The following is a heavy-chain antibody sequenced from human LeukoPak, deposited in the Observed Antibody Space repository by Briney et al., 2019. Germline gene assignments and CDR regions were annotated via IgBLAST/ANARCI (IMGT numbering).Heavy chain of an antibody. CDR3: ARDLSGSYGNY. D-gene: IGHD1-26*01. V-gene: IGHV3-21*01. J-gene: IGHJ4*02. Sequence: GGSLRLSCAASGFTFSSYSMNWVRQAPGKGLEWVPSISSSSSYIYYADSVKGRFTISRDNAKNSLYLQMNSLRAEDTAVYYCARDLSGSYGNYWGQGTLVTVSS. CDR1: GFTFSSYS. CDR2: ISSSSSYI.